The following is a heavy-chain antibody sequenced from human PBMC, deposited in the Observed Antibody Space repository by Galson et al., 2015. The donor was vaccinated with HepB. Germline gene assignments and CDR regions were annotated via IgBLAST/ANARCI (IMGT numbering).Heavy chain of an antibody. V-gene: IGHV1-18*04. CDR2: ISAYNGNT. CDR1: GYTFTSYG. D-gene: IGHD6-6*01. J-gene: IGHJ4*02. CDR3: ARGTTNLYPTSRYSSSSLGRRLFDY. Sequence: SVKVSCKASGYTFTSYGISWVRQAPGQGLEWMGWISAYNGNTNYAQKLQGRVTMTTDTSTSTAYMELRSLRSDDTAVYYCARGTTNLYPTSRYSSSSLGRRLFDYWGQGTLVTVSS.